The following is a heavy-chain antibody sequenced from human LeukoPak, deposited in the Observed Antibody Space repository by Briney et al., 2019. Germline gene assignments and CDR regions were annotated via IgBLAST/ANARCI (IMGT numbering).Heavy chain of an antibody. Sequence: GGSLRLSCAASGFTFNNYAMSWVRQAPGKGLEWVSVISGSGGSSYYADSVKGRFTISRDNSKNTLYLQMNSLRAEDTAVYYCAKPSGSSTVWYSPFFDYWGQGTLVTVSS. CDR2: ISGSGGSS. CDR1: GFTFNNYA. J-gene: IGHJ4*02. CDR3: AKPSGSSTVWYSPFFDY. D-gene: IGHD6-19*01. V-gene: IGHV3-23*01.